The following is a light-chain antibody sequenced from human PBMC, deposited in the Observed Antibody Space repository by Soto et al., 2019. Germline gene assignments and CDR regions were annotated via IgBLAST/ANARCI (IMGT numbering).Light chain of an antibody. V-gene: IGKV3-11*01. CDR3: LHRNNWAWT. CDR2: DTS. J-gene: IGKJ1*01. Sequence: EIVLTQSPATLSLSPGERATLSCRASQSVSSYLAWYQQKPGQAPRLLIYDTSNRATGIPARFSGSGSGTDFTLTISSLEPEDFAVYYCLHRNNWAWTFGQ. CDR1: QSVSSY.